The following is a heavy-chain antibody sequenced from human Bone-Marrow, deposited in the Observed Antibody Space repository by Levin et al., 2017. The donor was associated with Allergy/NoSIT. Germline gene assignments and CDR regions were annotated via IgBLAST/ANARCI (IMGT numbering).Heavy chain of an antibody. Sequence: GGSLRLSCAASGFTFSGNAMSWVRQAPGRGLEWVSTFSGSGSSTYYADSVKGRFTISRDNSKNTLFLEMNSLRAGDTAVYYCAKVAIPNFGYFDRWGRGTLVTVSS. D-gene: IGHD1-7*01. CDR3: AKVAIPNFGYFDR. CDR2: FSGSGSST. CDR1: GFTFSGNA. V-gene: IGHV3-23*01. J-gene: IGHJ2*01.